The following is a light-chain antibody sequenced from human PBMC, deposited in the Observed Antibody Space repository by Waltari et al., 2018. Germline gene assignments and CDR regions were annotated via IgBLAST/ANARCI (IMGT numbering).Light chain of an antibody. CDR2: DAS. CDR3: LQRSSWPWT. V-gene: IGKV3-11*01. Sequence: EIVLTQSPATLSLSPGERATLSCRSSQSVSSYLAWYQQKVGQAPRLLIYDASNRATGIPARFSGSGSGTDFTFTISSLEPEDFAVYYCLQRSSWPWTFGQGTKVESK. CDR1: QSVSSY. J-gene: IGKJ1*01.